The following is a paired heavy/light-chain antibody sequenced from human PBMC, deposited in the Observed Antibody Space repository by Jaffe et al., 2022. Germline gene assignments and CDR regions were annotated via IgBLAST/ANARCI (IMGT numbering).Heavy chain of an antibody. CDR3: ARDLNYGSDSYYKPQHYFDY. CDR2: ISSRGTNI. CDR1: GFTFNTYE. V-gene: IGHV3-48*03. D-gene: IGHD3-10*01. Sequence: EVQLVESGGGLVPPGGSLRLSCAASGFTFNTYEMNWVRQAPGKGLEWVSYISSRGTNIYYADSVKGRFTISRDNAKNSLYLQMNSLRAEDTAVYYCARDLNYGSDSYYKPQHYFDYWGQGTLVTVSS. J-gene: IGHJ4*02.
Light chain of an antibody. Sequence: EIVLTQSPATLSLSPGERATLSCRVSQSVSSYLAWYQQKPGQAPRLLIYDASNRATGIPARFSGSGSGTDFTLTISSLEPEDFAVYYCQQRSNWPPEYTFGQGTKLEIK. CDR1: QSVSSY. CDR2: DAS. CDR3: QQRSNWPPEYT. V-gene: IGKV3-11*01. J-gene: IGKJ2*01.